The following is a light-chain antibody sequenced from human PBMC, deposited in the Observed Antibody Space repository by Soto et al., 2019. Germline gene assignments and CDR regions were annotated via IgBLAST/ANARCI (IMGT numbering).Light chain of an antibody. Sequence: EIVLTQSPATLSLSPGERATLSCRASKRVSTYLAWYQQKPGQAPRLFIYDASNRATGIPGRFSGSGSGTDFTLTISSLEPEDFAVYYCQQRSEWPITFGQGTKVDI. CDR1: KRVSTY. CDR2: DAS. CDR3: QQRSEWPIT. V-gene: IGKV3-11*01. J-gene: IGKJ1*01.